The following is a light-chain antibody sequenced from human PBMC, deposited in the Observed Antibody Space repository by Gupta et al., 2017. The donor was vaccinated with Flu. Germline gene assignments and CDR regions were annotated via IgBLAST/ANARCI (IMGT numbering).Light chain of an antibody. J-gene: IGLJ3*02. CDR3: CSFGRSIFWV. CDR1: SSDVGSYDL. CDR2: EVS. V-gene: IGLV2-23*02. Sequence: QSALTQPASVSGSPGQSITISCTGTSSDVGSYDLVSWYQQHPGKAPKLIIYEVSQRPSGVSHRFSGSKSGNMASLTISGLQAEDEADYYCCSFGRSIFWVLGGGTKVTVL.